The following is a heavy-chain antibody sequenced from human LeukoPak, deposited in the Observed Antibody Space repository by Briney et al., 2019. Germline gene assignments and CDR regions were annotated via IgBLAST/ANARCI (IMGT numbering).Heavy chain of an antibody. Sequence: GGSLRLSCAASGFTFSSFWMSWVRQAPGKGLEWVANIKQDGSEKYYVDSVKGRFTISRDNAKNSLYLQMNSLRAEDTAVYYCARDQGDFWSGYGRDYWGQGTLVTVSS. CDR3: ARDQGDFWSGYGRDY. V-gene: IGHV3-7*01. J-gene: IGHJ4*02. D-gene: IGHD3-3*01. CDR1: GFTFSSFW. CDR2: IKQDGSEK.